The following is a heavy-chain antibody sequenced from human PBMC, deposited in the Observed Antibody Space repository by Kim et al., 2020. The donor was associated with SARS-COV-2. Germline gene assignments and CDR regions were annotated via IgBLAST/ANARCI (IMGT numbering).Heavy chain of an antibody. D-gene: IGHD2-15*01. CDR1: GDSVSSNSAA. Sequence: SQTLSLTCAISGDSVSSNSAAWNWIRQSPSRGLEWLGRTYYRSKWYNDYAVSVKSRITINPDTSKNQFSLQLNSVTPEDTAVYYCAREPTIVVVVAATPWDYYYGMDVWGQGTTVTVSS. V-gene: IGHV6-1*01. J-gene: IGHJ6*02. CDR2: TYYRSKWYN. CDR3: AREPTIVVVVAATPWDYYYGMDV.